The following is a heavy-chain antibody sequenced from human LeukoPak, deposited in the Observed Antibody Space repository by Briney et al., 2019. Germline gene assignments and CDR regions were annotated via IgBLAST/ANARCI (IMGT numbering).Heavy chain of an antibody. CDR2: VYYSGST. Sequence: SETLSLTCVVSGDSINNNKWWSWVRQPPGKGLEWIGDVYYSGSTNYNPSLKSRVTMSVDKSKNQFFMKLNSVTAADTAVYCCTREEPEYNSGWSMDVWGQGTTVTVSS. J-gene: IGHJ6*02. V-gene: IGHV4-4*01. CDR3: TREEPEYNSGWSMDV. D-gene: IGHD6-19*01. CDR1: GDSINNNKW.